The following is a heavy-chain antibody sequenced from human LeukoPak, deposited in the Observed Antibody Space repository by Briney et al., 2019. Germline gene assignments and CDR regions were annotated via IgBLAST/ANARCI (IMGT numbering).Heavy chain of an antibody. CDR2: ISAYNGNT. V-gene: IGHV1-18*01. D-gene: IGHD3-22*01. CDR1: GYTFTSYG. CDR3: ARAPLDYYDSSGYYDY. Sequence: ASVKVSCKASGYTFTSYGISWVRQAPGQGLEWMGWISAYNGNTNYAQKLQGRVTMTTDTSTSTAYMELRSLRSDDTAVYYCARAPLDYYDSSGYYDYWGQGTLVTVSS. J-gene: IGHJ4*02.